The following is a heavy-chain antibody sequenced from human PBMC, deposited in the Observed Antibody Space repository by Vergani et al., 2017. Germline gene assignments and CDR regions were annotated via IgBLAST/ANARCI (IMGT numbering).Heavy chain of an antibody. Sequence: QVQLQESGPRLVRPSQTLSLTCTVSGGSINTGAYYWSWIRQPAGKGLEWIGRVYTSGMTNYNPSLKSRVTILVDRSKSQLSLKLTSVTAADTAVYYCATGAGPFDIWGQGTLVTVSS. CDR3: ATGAGPFDI. V-gene: IGHV4-61*02. CDR2: VYTSGMT. CDR1: GGSINTGAYY. D-gene: IGHD7-27*01. J-gene: IGHJ4*02.